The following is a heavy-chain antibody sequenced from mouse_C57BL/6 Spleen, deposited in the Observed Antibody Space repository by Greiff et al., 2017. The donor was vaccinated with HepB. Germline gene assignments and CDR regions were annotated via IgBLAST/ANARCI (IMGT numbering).Heavy chain of an antibody. CDR3: ARERAFITTVVAGGWYFDV. Sequence: VQLQQPGTELVKPGASVKLSCKASGYTFTSYWMHWVKQRPGQGLEWIGNINPSNGGTNYNEKFKSKATLTVDKSSSTAYMQLSSLTSEDSAVYYCARERAFITTVVAGGWYFDVWGTGTTVTVSS. D-gene: IGHD1-1*01. CDR1: GYTFTSYW. CDR2: INPSNGGT. V-gene: IGHV1-53*01. J-gene: IGHJ1*03.